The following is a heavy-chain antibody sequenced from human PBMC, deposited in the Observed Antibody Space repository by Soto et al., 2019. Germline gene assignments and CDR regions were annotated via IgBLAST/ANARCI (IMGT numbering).Heavy chain of an antibody. D-gene: IGHD5-12*01. Sequence: ASVKVSCKASGYTFTTYGITWVRQAPGQGLEWMGWINTYNAYTNYAQNLQGRVTMTTDTSTSTAYMELRSLRSDDTAMYYCAREAGYSGYPNWGQGTLVTVSS. V-gene: IGHV1-18*01. CDR2: INTYNAYT. J-gene: IGHJ4*02. CDR3: AREAGYSGYPN. CDR1: GYTFTTYG.